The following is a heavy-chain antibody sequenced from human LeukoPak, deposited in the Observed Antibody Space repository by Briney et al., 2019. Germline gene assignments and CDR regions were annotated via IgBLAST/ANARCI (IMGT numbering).Heavy chain of an antibody. CDR1: GFTFSNAW. V-gene: IGHV3-15*01. CDR3: TTDVATVNDY. J-gene: IGHJ4*02. Sequence: GGSLRLSCAASGFTFSNAWMSWGRQAPGKGLEWVGRIKSKTDGETTDYAAPVKGRFTISRDDSKNTLYLQMNSLKTEDTAVYYCTTDVATVNDYWGQGTLVTVSS. CDR2: IKSKTDGETT. D-gene: IGHD5-12*01.